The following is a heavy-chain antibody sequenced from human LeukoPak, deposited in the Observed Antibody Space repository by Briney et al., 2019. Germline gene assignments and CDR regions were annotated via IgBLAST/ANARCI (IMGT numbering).Heavy chain of an antibody. D-gene: IGHD2-15*01. Sequence: GGSLRLSCAASGFTFSSYGMHWVRQAPGKGLEWVAVISYDGSNKYYADSVKGRFTISRDNSKNTLYLQMNSLRAEDTAVYYCAKNSIVVVVAATLDCWGQGTLVTVSS. CDR2: ISYDGSNK. V-gene: IGHV3-30*18. J-gene: IGHJ4*02. CDR1: GFTFSSYG. CDR3: AKNSIVVVVAATLDC.